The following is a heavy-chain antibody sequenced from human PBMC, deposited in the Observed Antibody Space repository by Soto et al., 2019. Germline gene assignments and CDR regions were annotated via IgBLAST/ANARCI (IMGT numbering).Heavy chain of an antibody. D-gene: IGHD1-1*01. J-gene: IGHJ4*02. CDR2: IYPGDSDT. CDR3: ATGPRDWNLDY. Sequence: PGESHKISCQGSGYRCTSYWIGWVRQMPGKGLEWMGIIYPGDSDTRYSPSFQGQVTISADKSISTAYLQWSSLKASDTAMYYCATGPRDWNLDYWGQGTLVTVSS. V-gene: IGHV5-51*01. CDR1: GYRCTSYW.